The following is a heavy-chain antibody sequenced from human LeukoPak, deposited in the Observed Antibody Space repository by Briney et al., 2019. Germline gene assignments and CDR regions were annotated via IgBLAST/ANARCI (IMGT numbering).Heavy chain of an antibody. CDR3: SRGVQPVHESDAFDI. J-gene: IGHJ3*02. V-gene: IGHV4-59*08. Sequence: SETLSLTCTVSGGSISSYYWSWIRQPPRKGLEWIGYIYYSGSTNYNPSLKSRVTISVDTSKNQFSLKLSSVTAADTAVYYCSRGVQPVHESDAFDIWGQGAMVTVSS. CDR1: GGSISSYY. CDR2: IYYSGST. D-gene: IGHD2-2*01.